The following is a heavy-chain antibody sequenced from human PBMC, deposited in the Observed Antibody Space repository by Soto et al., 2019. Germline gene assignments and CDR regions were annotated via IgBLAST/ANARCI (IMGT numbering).Heavy chain of an antibody. CDR2: IIPILGIA. V-gene: IGHV1-69*04. Sequence: SVKVSCKASGGTFSSYTISWVRQAPGQGLEWMGRIIPILGIANYAQKFQGRVTITADKSTSTAYMELSSLRSEDTAVYYCARDSGWTEGFYWFDPWGQGTLVTVSS. CDR3: ARDSGWTEGFYWFDP. D-gene: IGHD6-19*01. J-gene: IGHJ5*02. CDR1: GGTFSSYT.